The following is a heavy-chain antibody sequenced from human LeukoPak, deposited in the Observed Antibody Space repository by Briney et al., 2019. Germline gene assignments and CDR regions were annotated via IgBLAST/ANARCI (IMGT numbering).Heavy chain of an antibody. D-gene: IGHD6-13*01. CDR3: ARTTEAHSWRTRYYDYYMDV. Sequence: SETLSLTCTVSGGSVSSSNNYWGWIRQPPGKGLEWIGYIYYSGSTNYNPSLKSRVTISVDTSKNQFSLKLSSVTAADTAVYYCARTTEAHSWRTRYYDYYMDVWGKGTTVTVSS. CDR1: GGSVSSSNNY. CDR2: IYYSGST. V-gene: IGHV4-61*01. J-gene: IGHJ6*03.